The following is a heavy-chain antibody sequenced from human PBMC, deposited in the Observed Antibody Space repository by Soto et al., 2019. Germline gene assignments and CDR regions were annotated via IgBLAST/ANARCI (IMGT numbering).Heavy chain of an antibody. V-gene: IGHV4-39*07. Sequence: AETLSLTCTVSGGSISSGGYYWSWIRQPPGKGLEWIGEINHSGTTNYNPSLKSRVTISVDTSKNQFSLKLSSVTAADTAVYYCARVGVRDGDYGVSRFDPWGQGTLVTVSS. CDR3: ARVGVRDGDYGVSRFDP. CDR2: INHSGTT. D-gene: IGHD4-17*01. CDR1: GGSISSGGYY. J-gene: IGHJ5*02.